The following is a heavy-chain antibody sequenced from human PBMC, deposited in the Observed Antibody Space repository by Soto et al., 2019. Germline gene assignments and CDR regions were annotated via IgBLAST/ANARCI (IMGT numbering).Heavy chain of an antibody. V-gene: IGHV3-30-3*01. CDR3: ARGYGDWSGNWFDP. J-gene: IGHJ5*02. CDR2: ISYDGSNK. CDR1: GFTFSSYA. Sequence: QVQLVESGGGVVQPGRSLRLSCAASGFTFSSYAMHWVRQAPGKGLEWVAVISYDGSNKYYADSVKGRFTISRHNSKNTLYLQMNSLRAEDTAVYYCARGYGDWSGNWFDPWGQGTLVTVSS. D-gene: IGHD4-17*01.